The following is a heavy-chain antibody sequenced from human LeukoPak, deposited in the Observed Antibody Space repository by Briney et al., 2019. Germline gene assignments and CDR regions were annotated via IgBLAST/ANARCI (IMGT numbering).Heavy chain of an antibody. J-gene: IGHJ4*02. CDR3: VTYYYGSSAPKRNY. CDR1: GGSIISGGYS. Sequence: SETLSLTCAVSGGSIISGGYSWSWIRQPPGKGLEWIGYIYHSGSTYYNPSLKSRVTISVDRSKNQFSLKLSSVTAADTAVYYCVTYYYGSSAPKRNYWGQGILVTVSS. V-gene: IGHV4-30-2*01. D-gene: IGHD3-22*01. CDR2: IYHSGST.